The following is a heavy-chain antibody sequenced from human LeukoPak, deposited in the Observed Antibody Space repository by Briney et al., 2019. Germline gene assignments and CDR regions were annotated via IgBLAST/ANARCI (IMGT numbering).Heavy chain of an antibody. D-gene: IGHD3-22*01. V-gene: IGHV3-30-3*01. J-gene: IGHJ4*02. CDR1: GFTFSSYA. CDR2: ISYDGSNK. Sequence: PGGSLRLSCAASGFTFSSYAMHWVRQAPGKGLEWVAVISYDGSNKYYADSVKGRFTISRDNSKNTLYLQMNSLRAEDTAVYYCARDREDRSGYFDYWGQGTLVTVSS. CDR3: ARDREDRSGYFDY.